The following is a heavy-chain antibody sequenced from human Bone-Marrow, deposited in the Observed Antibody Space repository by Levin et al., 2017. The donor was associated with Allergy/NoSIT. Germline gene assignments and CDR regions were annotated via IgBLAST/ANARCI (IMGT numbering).Heavy chain of an antibody. V-gene: IGHV4-34*01. Sequence: SPTLSLPCTVEGASFLGYYWSWIRQPPGKGLEYVGGVHSSGSSDYNPSLGSRVNIVLDTSRTQFSLRLNSVTAADTAVYYCARGHSTSGFDYWGQGALVTISS. CDR2: VHSSGSS. CDR3: ARGHSTSGFDY. CDR1: GASFLGYY. J-gene: IGHJ4*02. D-gene: IGHD2/OR15-2a*01.